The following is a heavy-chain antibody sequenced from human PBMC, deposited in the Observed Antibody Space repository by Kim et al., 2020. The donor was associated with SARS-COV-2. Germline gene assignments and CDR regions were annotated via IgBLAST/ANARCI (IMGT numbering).Heavy chain of an antibody. J-gene: IGHJ4*02. D-gene: IGHD2-15*01. Sequence: GYAQNFQGRMTSTRTTSISNAYMELSSLSSEDTAVYYCARAVVAEHFDYWGQGTLVTVSS. V-gene: IGHV1-8*01. CDR3: ARAVVAEHFDY.